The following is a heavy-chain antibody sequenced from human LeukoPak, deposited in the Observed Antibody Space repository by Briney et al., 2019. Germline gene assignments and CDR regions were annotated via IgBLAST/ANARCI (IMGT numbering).Heavy chain of an antibody. CDR1: GFSSSDYA. V-gene: IGHV3-23*01. J-gene: IGHJ4*02. CDR2: ITGSGGVT. Sequence: GGSLRLSCAASGFSSSDYAMAWVRQAPGKGLEWVSVITGSGGVTHYAGSVKGRFTISRDNSKNTLYVQMNNLRGAETARYYCAKDGLYYDGSTHIYYFDYWGQGTLVAVSS. D-gene: IGHD3-22*01. CDR3: AKDGLYYDGSTHIYYFDY.